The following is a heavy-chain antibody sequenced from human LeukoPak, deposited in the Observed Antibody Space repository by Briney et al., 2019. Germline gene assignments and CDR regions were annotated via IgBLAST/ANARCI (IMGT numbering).Heavy chain of an antibody. J-gene: IGHJ4*02. V-gene: IGHV3-7*01. Sequence: NIKQDGSEKYYVDSVKGRFTISRDNAKNSLYLQMNSLRAEDTAVYYCAILSTYYYDLDYWGQGTLVTVSS. CDR3: AILSTYYYDLDY. D-gene: IGHD3-22*01. CDR2: IKQDGSEK.